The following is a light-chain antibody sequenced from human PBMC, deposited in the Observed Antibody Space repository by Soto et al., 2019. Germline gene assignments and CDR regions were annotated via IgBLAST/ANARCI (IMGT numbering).Light chain of an antibody. Sequence: EVVMTQSPATLSVSPGERATLSCRASQTVNANLAWYQQKPGQAPRLLIHGASTRATGIPARFSGSGFGTGFILTISSLQSEDFAVYYCQQYNTWLWTFGQGTKVEGK. J-gene: IGKJ1*01. CDR2: GAS. V-gene: IGKV3-15*01. CDR3: QQYNTWLWT. CDR1: QTVNAN.